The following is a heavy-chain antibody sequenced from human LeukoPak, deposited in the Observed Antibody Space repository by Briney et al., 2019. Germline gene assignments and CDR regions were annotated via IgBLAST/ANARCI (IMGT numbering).Heavy chain of an antibody. CDR1: GLTFSSHS. D-gene: IGHD4-11*01. CDR3: ARAGPTDYSNYAGY. J-gene: IGHJ4*02. CDR2: ISYDGSNK. V-gene: IGHV3-30*03. Sequence: PGGSLRLSCAASGLTFSSHSMNWVRQAPGKGLEWVAVISYDGSNKYYADSVKGRFTISRDNSKNTLYLQMNSLRAEDTAVYYCARAGPTDYSNYAGYWGQGTLVTVSS.